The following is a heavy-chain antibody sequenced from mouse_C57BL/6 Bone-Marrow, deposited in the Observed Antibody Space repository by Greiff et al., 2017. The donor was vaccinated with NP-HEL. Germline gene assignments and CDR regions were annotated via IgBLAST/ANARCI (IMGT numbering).Heavy chain of an antibody. CDR3: ARWYDYDGGYAMDY. D-gene: IGHD2-4*01. CDR2: IYPGDGDT. V-gene: IGHV1-82*01. CDR1: GYAFSSSW. Sequence: QVQLKESGPELVKPGASVKISCKASGYAFSSSWMNWVKQRPGKGLEWIGRIYPGDGDTNYNGKFKGKATLTADNSSSTAYMQLSSLTSEDSAVYFCARWYDYDGGYAMDYWGQGTSVTVSS. J-gene: IGHJ4*01.